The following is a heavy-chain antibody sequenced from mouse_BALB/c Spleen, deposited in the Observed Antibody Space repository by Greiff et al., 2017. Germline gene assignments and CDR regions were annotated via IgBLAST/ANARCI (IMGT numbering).Heavy chain of an antibody. J-gene: IGHJ2*01. Sequence: QVQLQQPGAELVRPGASVKLSCKASGYSFTSYWMNWVKQRPGQGLEWIGRIHPSDSETRLNQKFKDKATLTVDKSSSTAYMQLSSPTSEDSAVFYCAISNYYDYDDYWGRGTTLTVSS. CDR3: AISNYYDYDDY. V-gene: IGHV1-74*01. CDR2: IHPSDSET. CDR1: GYSFTSYW. D-gene: IGHD2-4*01.